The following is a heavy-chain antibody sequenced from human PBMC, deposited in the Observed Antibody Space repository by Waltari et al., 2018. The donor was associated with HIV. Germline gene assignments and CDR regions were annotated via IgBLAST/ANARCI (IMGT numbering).Heavy chain of an antibody. J-gene: IGHJ4*02. D-gene: IGHD2-21*02. CDR2: IYKSGST. V-gene: IGHV4-59*01. CDR1: GDSISNYY. Sequence: QVQLQESGPGLVMPSEALSLTCTVSGDSISNYYWNWIRQSPEKGLECIVYIYKSGSTNYNPSLKSRVSISMGTSKKELSLKLRSVTAADTAVYFGSRSRDGDNWGPGHWGQGTLVTVSS. CDR3: SRSRDGDNWGPGH.